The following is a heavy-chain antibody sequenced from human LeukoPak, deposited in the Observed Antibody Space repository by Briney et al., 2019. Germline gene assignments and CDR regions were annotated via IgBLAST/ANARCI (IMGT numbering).Heavy chain of an antibody. D-gene: IGHD4-11*01. Sequence: PGGSLRLSCAVSGFSFSSHWMSWVRQAPGKGLEWVANIEQDGSEKYYVDSVKGRFTISRDNAKNSLYLQMNSLRVEDTAVYYCASGRQLGYWGQGTLITVSS. CDR3: ASGRQLGY. J-gene: IGHJ4*02. V-gene: IGHV3-7*03. CDR1: GFSFSSHW. CDR2: IEQDGSEK.